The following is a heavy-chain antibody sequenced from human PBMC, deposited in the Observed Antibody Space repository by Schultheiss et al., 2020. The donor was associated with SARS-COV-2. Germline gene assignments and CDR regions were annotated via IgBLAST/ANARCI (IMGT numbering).Heavy chain of an antibody. CDR2: ISGSGGST. D-gene: IGHD2-2*01. CDR1: GFTFSDYY. CDR3: ARGEYYCSSTTCSFDY. Sequence: GGSLRLSCAASGFTFSDYYMSWIRQAPGKGLEWVSAISGSGGSTYYADSVKGRFTISRDNAKISLYLQMNSLRAEDTAMYYCARGEYYCSSTTCSFDYWGQGTLVTVSS. J-gene: IGHJ4*02. V-gene: IGHV3-11*04.